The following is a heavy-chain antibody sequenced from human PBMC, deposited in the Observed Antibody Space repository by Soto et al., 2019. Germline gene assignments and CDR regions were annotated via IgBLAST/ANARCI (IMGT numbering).Heavy chain of an antibody. V-gene: IGHV1-2*02. CDR1: GYTFTGYY. Sequence: ASVKVSCKASGYTFTGYYMHWVRQAPGQGLEWMGWINPNSGGTNYAQKFQGRVTMTRDTSISTAYMELSRLRSDATAVYYCARALFGRGCTNGVCYSAGYWGQGSLVTVSS. CDR3: ARALFGRGCTNGVCYSAGY. J-gene: IGHJ4*02. CDR2: INPNSGGT. D-gene: IGHD2-8*01.